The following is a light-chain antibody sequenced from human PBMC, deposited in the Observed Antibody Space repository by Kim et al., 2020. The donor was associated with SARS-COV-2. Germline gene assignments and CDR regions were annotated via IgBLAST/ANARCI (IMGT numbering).Light chain of an antibody. CDR1: SLRSYY. Sequence: SSELTQDPAVSVALGQTVRITCQGDSLRSYYASWYQQKPGQAPVHVIYGKNNRPSGIPDRFSGSSSGNTASLTITGAQAEDEADYYCNSRDSSGNHWVFG. CDR3: NSRDSSGNHWV. V-gene: IGLV3-19*01. CDR2: GKN. J-gene: IGLJ3*02.